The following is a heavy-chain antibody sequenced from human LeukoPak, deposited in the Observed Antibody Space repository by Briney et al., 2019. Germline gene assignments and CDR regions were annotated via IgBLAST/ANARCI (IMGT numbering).Heavy chain of an antibody. D-gene: IGHD3-22*01. V-gene: IGHV4-38-2*02. CDR3: ARDGYYDSSGYYYGQYNWFDP. CDR1: GYSISSGYY. CDR2: IYHSGST. J-gene: IGHJ5*02. Sequence: PSETLSLTCTVSGYSISSGYYWGWIRQPPGKGLEWIGRIYHSGSTYYNPSLKSRVTISVDTSKNQFSLKLSSVTAADTAVYYCARDGYYDSSGYYYGQYNWFDPWGQGTLVTVSS.